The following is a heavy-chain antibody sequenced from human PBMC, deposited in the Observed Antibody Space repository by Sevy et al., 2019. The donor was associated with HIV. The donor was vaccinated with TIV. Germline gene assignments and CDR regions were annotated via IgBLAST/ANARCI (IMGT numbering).Heavy chain of an antibody. CDR1: GFTFSSYS. J-gene: IGHJ4*02. CDR2: ISSSSSYI. CDR3: AGAAPGGCSSTSCYNFDY. V-gene: IGHV3-21*01. D-gene: IGHD2-2*02. Sequence: GGSLRLSCAASGFTFSSYSMNWVRQAPGKGLEWVSSISSSSSYIYYADSVKGRFTISRDNAKNSLYLQMNSLRAEDSAVYYCAGAAPGGCSSTSCYNFDYWGQGTLVTVSS.